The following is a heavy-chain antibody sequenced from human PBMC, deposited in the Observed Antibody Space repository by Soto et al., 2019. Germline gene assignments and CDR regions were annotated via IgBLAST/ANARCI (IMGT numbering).Heavy chain of an antibody. V-gene: IGHV3-30-3*01. J-gene: IGHJ6*02. Sequence: GGSLRLSCAASGFTFSSYAMHWVRQAPGKGLEWVAVISYDGSNKYYADSVKGRFTISRDNSKNTLYLQMNSLRAEDTAVYYCARGTGDSYGPYYYYYGMDVWGRGTTVTVSS. CDR2: ISYDGSNK. CDR1: GFTFSSYA. D-gene: IGHD5-18*01. CDR3: ARGTGDSYGPYYYYYGMDV.